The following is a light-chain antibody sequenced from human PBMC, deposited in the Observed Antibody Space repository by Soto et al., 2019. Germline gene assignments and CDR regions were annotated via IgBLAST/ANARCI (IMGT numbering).Light chain of an antibody. CDR3: QHYNSYSEA. Sequence: DLPMTQSPSTLSASVGDRVTIHCRASQSISSWLAWYQQKPGKAPKLLIYDASSLQSGVPSRFSGSGSGTEFTLTISSLQPDDFATYYCQHYNSYSEAFGQGTKVDIK. CDR1: QSISSW. CDR2: DAS. V-gene: IGKV1-5*01. J-gene: IGKJ1*01.